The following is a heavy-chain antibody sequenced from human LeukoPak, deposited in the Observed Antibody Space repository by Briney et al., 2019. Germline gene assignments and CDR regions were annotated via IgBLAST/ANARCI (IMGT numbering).Heavy chain of an antibody. Sequence: PGGPLLLSCASSGFTSSSYAMSWVIRPPRKGVHWVPRISCSGGSTYYADSVKGRFAISRDNSKNTLYLQMNSLTADDTAVYYCAKNYGSGYRYFDYWGQGTLVTVSS. CDR1: GFTSSSYA. V-gene: IGHV3-23*01. D-gene: IGHD3-10*01. J-gene: IGHJ4*02. CDR3: AKNYGSGYRYFDY. CDR2: ISCSGGST.